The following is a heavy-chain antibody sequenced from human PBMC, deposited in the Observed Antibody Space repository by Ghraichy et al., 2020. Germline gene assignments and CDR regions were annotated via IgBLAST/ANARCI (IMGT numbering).Heavy chain of an antibody. CDR1: GGSISSGGYS. CDR2: IYYSGST. V-gene: IGHV4-30-4*07. D-gene: IGHD7-27*01. J-gene: IGHJ5*02. Sequence: SETLSLTCAVSGGSISSGGYSWSWIRQPPGKGLEWIGYIYYSGSTYYNPSLKSRVTISVDTSKNQFSLKLSSVTAADTAVYYCARGTAGDWLLATIGWFDPWGQGTLVTVSS. CDR3: ARGTAGDWLLATIGWFDP.